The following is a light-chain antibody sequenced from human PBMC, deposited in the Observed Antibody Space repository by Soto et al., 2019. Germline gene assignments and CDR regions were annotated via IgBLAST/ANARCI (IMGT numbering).Light chain of an antibody. CDR3: QKYGSSPPYT. Sequence: DMVLTQSPGTLSLSPGERATLSCRASRSFASSYLGWYQQKPGQAPRLLLYAASKRATGIPDRFSGSGSGTAFTLTINRLEPEDSAVYYCQKYGSSPPYTFGQGTKVDIK. CDR2: AAS. J-gene: IGKJ2*01. CDR1: RSFASSY. V-gene: IGKV3-20*01.